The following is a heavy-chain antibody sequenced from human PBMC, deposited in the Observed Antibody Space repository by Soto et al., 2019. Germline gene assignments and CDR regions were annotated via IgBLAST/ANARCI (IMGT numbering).Heavy chain of an antibody. V-gene: IGHV4-34*01. D-gene: IGHD1-7*01. CDR3: ARVFGGTTFFQRRRYYYYGMDV. J-gene: IGHJ6*02. CDR1: GGSFSGYY. CDR2: INHSGST. Sequence: SETLSLTCAVYGGSFSGYYWSWIRQPPGKGLEWIGEINHSGSTNYNPSLKSRVTISVDTSKNQFSLKLGSVTAADTAVYYCARVFGGTTFFQRRRYYYYGMDVWGQGTTVTVSS.